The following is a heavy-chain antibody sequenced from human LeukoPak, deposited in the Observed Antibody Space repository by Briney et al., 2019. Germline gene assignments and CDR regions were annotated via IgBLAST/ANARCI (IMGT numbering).Heavy chain of an antibody. Sequence: PGGSLRLSCAASGFTFSSYSMNWVRQPPGKGLEWVSSISSSSSYIYYEASVKGRFTISRDNAKNSLYLQMNSLRAEDTAVYYCARESLGYCSSTSCATDYYMDVWGKGTTVTVSS. J-gene: IGHJ6*03. V-gene: IGHV3-21*01. CDR1: GFTFSSYS. D-gene: IGHD2-2*01. CDR2: ISSSSSYI. CDR3: ARESLGYCSSTSCATDYYMDV.